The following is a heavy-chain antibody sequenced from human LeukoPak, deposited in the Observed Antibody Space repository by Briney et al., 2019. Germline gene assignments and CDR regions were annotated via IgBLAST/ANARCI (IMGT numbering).Heavy chain of an antibody. J-gene: IGHJ4*02. CDR2: ISSSGRTI. CDR3: ARFYGDETYFDY. D-gene: IGHD4-17*01. Sequence: GGSLRLSCAASGFTFSSYEMNWVRQAPGKGLEWVSYISSSGRTIYYAASVQVRFTISRDNAKNSLYLQMNSLRPEDTAVYYCARFYGDETYFDYWGQGTLVTVSS. V-gene: IGHV3-48*03. CDR1: GFTFSSYE.